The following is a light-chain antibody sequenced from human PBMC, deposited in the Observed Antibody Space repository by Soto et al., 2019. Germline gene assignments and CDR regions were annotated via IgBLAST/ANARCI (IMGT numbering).Light chain of an antibody. CDR1: QSVSSY. J-gene: IGKJ5*01. Sequence: EIVLTQSPSTLFLSPGERATLSCRASQSVSSYLAWYQQKPGQAPRLLIYDASNRATDIPARFSGSGSGTDFTLTISSLEPVEFALYYCQQRSNWPPISFGQGTRLEIK. CDR2: DAS. CDR3: QQRSNWPPIS. V-gene: IGKV3-11*01.